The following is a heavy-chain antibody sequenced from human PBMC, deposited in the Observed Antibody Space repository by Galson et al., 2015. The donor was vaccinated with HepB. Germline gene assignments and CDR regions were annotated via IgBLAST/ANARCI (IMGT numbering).Heavy chain of an antibody. Sequence: SLRLSCAASGFTFRTYGMHWVRQAPGKGLEWVAVIWYDGSNKYYADSVKGRFTFSRDNSKNTLYLQMDSLRAEDTAVYYCARADYGGNPYDFAFDYWGQGTLVTVSS. D-gene: IGHD4-23*01. CDR1: GFTFRTYG. V-gene: IGHV3-33*01. CDR2: IWYDGSNK. J-gene: IGHJ4*02. CDR3: ARADYGGNPYDFAFDY.